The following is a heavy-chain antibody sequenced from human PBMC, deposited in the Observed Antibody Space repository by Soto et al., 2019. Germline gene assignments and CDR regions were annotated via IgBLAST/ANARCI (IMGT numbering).Heavy chain of an antibody. Sequence: SETLSLTCTASGGSISSSSYYWGWIRQPPGKGLEWIGSIYYSGSTYYNPSLKSRVTISVDTSKNQFSLKLSSVTAADTAVCYCARPIVGATTGGYYFDYWGQGTLVTVSS. J-gene: IGHJ4*02. CDR2: IYYSGST. CDR1: GGSISSSSYY. CDR3: ARPIVGATTGGYYFDY. D-gene: IGHD1-26*01. V-gene: IGHV4-39*01.